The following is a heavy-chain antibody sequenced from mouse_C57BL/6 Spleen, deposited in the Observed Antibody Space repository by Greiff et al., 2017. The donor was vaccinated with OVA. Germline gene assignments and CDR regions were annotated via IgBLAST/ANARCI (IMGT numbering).Heavy chain of an antibody. V-gene: IGHV1-59*01. J-gene: IGHJ4*01. CDR1: GYTFTSYW. CDR2: IDPSDSYT. CDR3: ARKGEYYAMDY. Sequence: VQLQQPGAELVRPGTSVKLSCKASGYTFTSYWMHWVKQRPGQGLEWIGVIDPSDSYTNYNQKFKGKATLTVDTSSSTAYMQLSSLTSEDSAVYYCARKGEYYAMDYWGQGTSVTVSS.